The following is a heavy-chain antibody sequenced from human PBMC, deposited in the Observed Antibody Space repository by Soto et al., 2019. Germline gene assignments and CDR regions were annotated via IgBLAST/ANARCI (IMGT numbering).Heavy chain of an antibody. CDR1: GYSFISHR. CDR3: ARGDTALSYWYFDL. D-gene: IGHD5-18*01. V-gene: IGHV5-10-1*01. CDR2: IDPSDSYT. Sequence: GESLKISCKGSGYSFISHRISWVRQMPGKGLEWMGRIDPSDSYTSYSPSFQGHVTISADKSISTVYLQWSSLKASDTATYYCARGDTALSYWYFDLWGRGTLVTVSS. J-gene: IGHJ2*01.